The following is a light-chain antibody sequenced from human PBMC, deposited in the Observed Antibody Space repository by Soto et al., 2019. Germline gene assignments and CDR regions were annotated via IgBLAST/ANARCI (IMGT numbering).Light chain of an antibody. Sequence: ETVMTQSPATLSVSPGERVTLSCRASQSVSRNLAWYQQRPGQAPRLLIYGASTRAAGLPARFSGSGSGTQFTLTISSLQSEGFAVYYCQQYNNWPLTFGGGTKV. CDR2: GAS. CDR1: QSVSRN. J-gene: IGKJ4*01. V-gene: IGKV3-15*01. CDR3: QQYNNWPLT.